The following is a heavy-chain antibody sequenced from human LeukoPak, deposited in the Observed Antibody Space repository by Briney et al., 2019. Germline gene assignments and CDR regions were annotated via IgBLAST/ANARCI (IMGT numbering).Heavy chain of an antibody. V-gene: IGHV5-10-1*01. CDR3: ARKNRTPLRNNWFDS. CDR1: GYSFTSYW. J-gene: IGHJ5*01. D-gene: IGHD1-1*01. Sequence: GESLKISCKGSGYSFTSYWISWVRQMPGKGLEWMGRIDPSDSYTNYSPSFQGHVTISADKSISTAYLQWSSLKASDTAIYYCARKNRTPLRNNWFDSWGQGTLVTVSS. CDR2: IDPSDSYT.